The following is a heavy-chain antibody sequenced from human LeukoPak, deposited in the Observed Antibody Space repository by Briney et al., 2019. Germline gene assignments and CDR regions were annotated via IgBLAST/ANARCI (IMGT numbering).Heavy chain of an antibody. CDR3: AREDVGAYYFDY. CDR1: GFTFSDYA. CDR2: ISYDGSNK. V-gene: IGHV3-30-3*01. D-gene: IGHD1-26*01. Sequence: VGSLRLSCAASGFTFSDYAMHWVRQAPDKGLEWVAVISYDGSNKYYADSVKGRFTISRDNSKNTLYLQMNSLRAEDTAVYYCAREDVGAYYFDYWGQGTLVTVSS. J-gene: IGHJ4*02.